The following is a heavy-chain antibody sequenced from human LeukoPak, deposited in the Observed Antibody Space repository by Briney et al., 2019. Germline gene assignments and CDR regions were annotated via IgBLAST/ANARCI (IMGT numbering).Heavy chain of an antibody. J-gene: IGHJ4*02. D-gene: IGHD4-17*01. CDR2: IRYDGSNK. CDR3: AKAMTTVTPFDY. CDR1: GFMFSRSG. Sequence: GGSLRLSCAASGFMFSRSGMHWVRQAPGKGLEWVAFIRYDGSNKYYADSVKGRFTISRDSSKNTLYLQMNSLRAEDTAVYYCAKAMTTVTPFDYWGQGTLVTVSS. V-gene: IGHV3-30*02.